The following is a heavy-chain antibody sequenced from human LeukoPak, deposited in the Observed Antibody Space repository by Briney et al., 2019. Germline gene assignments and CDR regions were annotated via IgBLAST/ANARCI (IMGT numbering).Heavy chain of an antibody. CDR1: GFTFSSYS. V-gene: IGHV3-21*01. D-gene: IGHD3-16*01. CDR2: ISSSSSYI. CDR3: ARGLRGNNYVWGSYNH. Sequence: GGSLRLSCAASGFTFSSYSMNWVRQAPGKGLEWVSSISSSSSYIYYADSVKGRFTISRDNAKNSLYLQMNSLRAEDTAVYYCARGLRGNNYVWGSYNHWGQGTLATVSS. J-gene: IGHJ5*02.